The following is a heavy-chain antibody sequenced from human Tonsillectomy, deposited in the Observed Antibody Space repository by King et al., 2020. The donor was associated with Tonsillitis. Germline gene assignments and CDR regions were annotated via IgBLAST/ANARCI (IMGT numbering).Heavy chain of an antibody. CDR1: GYTFTGYY. V-gene: IGHV1-2*02. D-gene: IGHD6-13*01. J-gene: IGHJ5*02. Sequence: VQLVESGAEVKKPGASVKVSCKASGYTFTGYYMHWVRQAPGQGLEWMGWINPNSGGTNHAQKFQGRVTMTRDTSISTAYMELSRLRSDDTAVYYCARDVTAPGISGGLGWFDPWGQGTPVTVSS. CDR2: INPNSGGT. CDR3: ARDVTAPGISGGLGWFDP.